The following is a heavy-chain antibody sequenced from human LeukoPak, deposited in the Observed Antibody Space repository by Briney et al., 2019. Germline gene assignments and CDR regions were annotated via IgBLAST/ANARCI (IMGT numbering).Heavy chain of an antibody. J-gene: IGHJ4*02. CDR1: GGTFSSYA. D-gene: IGHD3-22*01. CDR2: IIPILGIG. V-gene: IGHV1-69*04. Sequence: GASVKVSCKASGGTFSSYAISWVRQAPGQGLEWMGRIIPILGIGNYAQKFQGRVTITADKSTSTAYMELSSLRSEDTAVYYCAIDTTITMIVVGWGQGTLVTVSS. CDR3: AIDTTITMIVVG.